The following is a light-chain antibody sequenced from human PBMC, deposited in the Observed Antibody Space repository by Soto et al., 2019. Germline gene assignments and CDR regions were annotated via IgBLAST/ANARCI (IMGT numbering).Light chain of an antibody. CDR3: QQRKNWPIT. J-gene: IGKJ5*01. CDR1: QSVSSY. Sequence: EIVLTQSPATLSLSPGERATLSCRASQSVSSYLAWYQQKPGQAPRLLIYDASNRATGIPARFSGSGSGTDFTLTNSNLEHEDFAIYYCQQRKNWPITFGQGTRLEIK. V-gene: IGKV3-11*01. CDR2: DAS.